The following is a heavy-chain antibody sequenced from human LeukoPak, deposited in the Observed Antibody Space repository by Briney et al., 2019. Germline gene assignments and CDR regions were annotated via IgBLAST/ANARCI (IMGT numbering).Heavy chain of an antibody. CDR3: AKRTSSWSELDY. V-gene: IGHV3-30*02. J-gene: IGHJ4*02. CDR2: IRYDGSNK. CDR1: GFTFSTYG. D-gene: IGHD6-13*01. Sequence: GGSLRLSCAASGFTFSTYGMHWVRQAPGKGLEWVAFIRYDGSNKYYADSVKGRFTTSRDNSKKTLCLQMNSLRAEDTAVYYCAKRTSSWSELDYWGQGTLVTVSS.